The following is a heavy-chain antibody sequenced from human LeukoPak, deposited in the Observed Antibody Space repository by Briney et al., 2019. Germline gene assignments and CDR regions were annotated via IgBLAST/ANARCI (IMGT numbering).Heavy chain of an antibody. Sequence: ASVKVSCKASGYTFTSYGISWVRQAPGQGLEWTGWISAYNGNTNYAQKLQGRVTMTTDTSTSTAYMELRSLRSDDTAVYYCAREPEPYYDILTGYYNVMGAFDIWGQGTMVTVSS. CDR3: AREPEPYYDILTGYYNVMGAFDI. J-gene: IGHJ3*02. CDR1: GYTFTSYG. V-gene: IGHV1-18*01. D-gene: IGHD3-9*01. CDR2: ISAYNGNT.